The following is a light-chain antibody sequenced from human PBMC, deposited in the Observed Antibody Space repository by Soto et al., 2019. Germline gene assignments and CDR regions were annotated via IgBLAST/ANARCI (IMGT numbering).Light chain of an antibody. J-gene: IGLJ1*01. CDR1: SSNIGSNT. V-gene: IGLV1-44*01. CDR2: SNN. Sequence: QSVLAQPPSASGTPGQRVTISCSVSSSNIGSNTVNWYHQLPGTAPKLLIYSNNHRPSGVPDRFSGSKSGTSASLAIGGLQSEDEADYYCVAWDDSLNGYVFGTGTKVTVL. CDR3: VAWDDSLNGYV.